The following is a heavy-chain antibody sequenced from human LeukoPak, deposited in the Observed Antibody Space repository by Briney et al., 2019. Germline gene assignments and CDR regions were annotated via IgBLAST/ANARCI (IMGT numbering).Heavy chain of an antibody. D-gene: IGHD2-2*01. CDR1: GGSISSSSYY. J-gene: IGHJ6*02. V-gene: IGHV4-39*07. Sequence: SETLSLTCTVSGGSISSSSYYWGWIRQPPGKGLEWIGSIYYSGSTYYNPSLKSRVTISVDTSKNQFSLKLSSVTAADTAVYYCALVGVVPAAIGYYYYYGMDVWGQGTTVTVSS. CDR3: ALVGVVPAAIGYYYYYGMDV. CDR2: IYYSGST.